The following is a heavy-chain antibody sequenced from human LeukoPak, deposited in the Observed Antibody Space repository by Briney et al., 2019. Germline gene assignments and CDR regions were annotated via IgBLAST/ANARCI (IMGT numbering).Heavy chain of an antibody. CDR3: ARGYYASSGYYQIDC. CDR1: GGTFSSYA. D-gene: IGHD3-22*01. J-gene: IGHJ4*02. CDR2: IIPIFGTA. Sequence: ASVKVSCKASGGTFSSYAISWVRQAPGQGLEWMGRIIPIFGTANYAQKFQGRVTITTDESTSTAYMELSSLRSEDTAVYYCARGYYASSGYYQIDCWGQGTLVTVSA. V-gene: IGHV1-69*05.